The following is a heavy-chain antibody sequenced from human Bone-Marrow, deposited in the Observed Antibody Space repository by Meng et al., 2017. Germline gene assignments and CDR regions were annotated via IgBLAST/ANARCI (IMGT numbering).Heavy chain of an antibody. V-gene: IGHV4-31*03. CDR2: IYYSGST. Sequence: QVQLQESGPGLVNPSKTLSLTCTVSGGSISSGNHYWSWIRQYPGKGLEYIGYIYYSGSTYYNPSLKSRVIISVDTSKNQFSLRLNSVTAADTAVYYCASLYGDSSVWYLDLWGRGTLVTVSS. J-gene: IGHJ2*01. CDR1: GGSISSGNHY. CDR3: ASLYGDSSVWYLDL. D-gene: IGHD4-17*01.